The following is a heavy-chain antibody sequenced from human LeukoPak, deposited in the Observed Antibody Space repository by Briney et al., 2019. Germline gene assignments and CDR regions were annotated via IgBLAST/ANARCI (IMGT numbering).Heavy chain of an antibody. J-gene: IGHJ4*02. CDR1: GYSISSGYF. D-gene: IGHD3-22*01. CDR2: IYHSGST. Sequence: PSETLSLTCAVSGYSISSGYFWAWIRQPPGKGVEWIGNIYHSGSTYYNPSLKSRVTISVDTSKNQFSLKLSSVTAADTAVYYCARYYYDSSGYYWGNFDYWGQGTLVTVSS. CDR3: ARYYYDSSGYYWGNFDY. V-gene: IGHV4-38-2*01.